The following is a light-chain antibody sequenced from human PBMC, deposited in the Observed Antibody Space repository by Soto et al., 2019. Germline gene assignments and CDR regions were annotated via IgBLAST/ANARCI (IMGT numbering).Light chain of an antibody. CDR2: GAS. CDR1: QSVSSSY. Sequence: EIVLTQSPGTLSLSPGERATLSCRASQSVSSSYLAWYQRKPGQAPRLLIYGASSRATGIPDRFSGGGSGTEFTLTISRLEPEDFAVYYCQQYGSSGTFGQGTKVDIK. V-gene: IGKV3-20*01. CDR3: QQYGSSGT. J-gene: IGKJ1*01.